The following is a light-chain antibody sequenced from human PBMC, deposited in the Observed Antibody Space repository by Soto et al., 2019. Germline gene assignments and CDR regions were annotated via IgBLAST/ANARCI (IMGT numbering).Light chain of an antibody. CDR3: AAWEDSLNGV. CDR2: SNN. Sequence: QAVVTQPPSASGTPGQRVTISCSGSSSNIGSNTVHWYQQLPGTAPKLLIYSNNQRPSGVPDRFSGSKSGTSASLAISGLQSEDEADYYCAAWEDSLNGVFGGGTKLTVL. CDR1: SSNIGSNT. V-gene: IGLV1-44*01. J-gene: IGLJ3*02.